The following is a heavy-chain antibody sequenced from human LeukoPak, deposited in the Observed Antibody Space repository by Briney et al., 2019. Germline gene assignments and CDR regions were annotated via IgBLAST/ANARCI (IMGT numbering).Heavy chain of an antibody. CDR2: LITSGDNT. D-gene: IGHD3-3*01. J-gene: IGHJ4*02. CDR1: GFIFSSRG. CDR3: AKLQTDARVTIFGGTQRSSIKRPYYFDY. V-gene: IGHV3-23*01. Sequence: PGGSLSLSCAPSGFIFSSRGTSWVRQAPGKGLEWVSGLITSGDNTYYADSVKGRYTISRDNSKNMLYLQMNSQRVEDTDVYYCAKLQTDARVTIFGGTQRSSIKRPYYFDYWRQGTLVSVSS.